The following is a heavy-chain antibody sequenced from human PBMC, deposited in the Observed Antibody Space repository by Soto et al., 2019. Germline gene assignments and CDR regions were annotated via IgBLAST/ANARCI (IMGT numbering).Heavy chain of an antibody. CDR1: GFTFSHYW. J-gene: IGHJ3*01. V-gene: IGHV3-74*01. CDR3: ARDIGGVTASDAFDV. Sequence: EVQLVESGGGLVQPGGSLRLSCAASGFTFSHYWMHWVRQTPGKGLVWISRINSDGSTTSSADSVRGRFSMSRDNAKNSLNLQMNSLRADDTAVYFCARDIGGVTASDAFDVWGHGTMVTVSS. D-gene: IGHD2-21*02. CDR2: INSDGSTT.